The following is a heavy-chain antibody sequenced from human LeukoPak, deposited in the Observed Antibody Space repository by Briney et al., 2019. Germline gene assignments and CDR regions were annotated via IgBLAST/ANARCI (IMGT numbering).Heavy chain of an antibody. CDR3: ARVSDCGGDCYPGLFDY. CDR1: GFTFSSYW. Sequence: GGSLRLSCAASGFTFSSYWMSWVRQAPGKGLEWVANIKQDGSEKFYVDSVKGRFTISRGSAKNSLYLQMNSLRAEDTAVYYCARVSDCGGDCYPGLFDYWGQGTLVTVSS. V-gene: IGHV3-7*01. D-gene: IGHD2-21*01. J-gene: IGHJ4*02. CDR2: IKQDGSEK.